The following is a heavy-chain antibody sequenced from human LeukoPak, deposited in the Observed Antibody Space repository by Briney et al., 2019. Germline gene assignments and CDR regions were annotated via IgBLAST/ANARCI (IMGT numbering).Heavy chain of an antibody. D-gene: IGHD6-13*01. CDR3: ARDRGSSCYVDY. Sequence: ASLKVSCKTSGYSFTNYYIHWVRHAPGQGLEWMGWINPSSGGTEYAQKFQGRVTMTGDTSISTAYMELSRLRSDDTAVYYSARDRGSSCYVDYWGQGTLVTVSS. J-gene: IGHJ4*02. CDR1: GYSFTNYY. CDR2: INPSSGGT. V-gene: IGHV1-2*02.